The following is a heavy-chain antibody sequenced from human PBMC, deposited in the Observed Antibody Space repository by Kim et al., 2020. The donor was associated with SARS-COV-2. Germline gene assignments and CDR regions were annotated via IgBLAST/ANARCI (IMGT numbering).Heavy chain of an antibody. CDR2: INHSGST. CDR3: ARGRAARKAFDI. CDR1: GGSFSGYY. Sequence: SETLSLTCAVYGGSFSGYYWSWIRQPPGKGLEWIGEINHSGSTNYNPSLKSRVTISVDTSKNQFSLKLSSVTAADTAVYYCARGRAARKAFDIWGQGTMVTVSS. J-gene: IGHJ3*02. V-gene: IGHV4-34*01. D-gene: IGHD6-6*01.